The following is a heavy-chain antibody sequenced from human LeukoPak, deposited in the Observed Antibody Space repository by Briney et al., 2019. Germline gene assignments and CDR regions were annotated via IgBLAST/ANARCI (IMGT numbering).Heavy chain of an antibody. Sequence: GGSLRLSCAGSGFTFSNYYMHWVRQAPGKGLEYVSAISYNGDETYYGNSVKGRFTISRDNSKNTLYLQMGSLRPEDTAVYYCARDPSVGGFSGSELHFWGQGTLVTVSS. CDR2: ISYNGDET. CDR3: ARDPSVGGFSGSELHF. CDR1: GFTFSNYY. J-gene: IGHJ4*02. D-gene: IGHD3-16*01. V-gene: IGHV3-64*01.